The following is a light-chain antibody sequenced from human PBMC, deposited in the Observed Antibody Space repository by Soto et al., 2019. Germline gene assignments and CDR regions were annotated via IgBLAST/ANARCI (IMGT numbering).Light chain of an antibody. CDR2: AAS. Sequence: DIQMTQSPSSLSASVGDRVTITCRASQSISSYLNWYQQKPGKAPKLLIYAASTLQSGVPSRFRGSGSGRDFTLTISSLQPEDFATYYCLLDFGYFWAFGQGTKVDIK. CDR3: LLDFGYFWA. J-gene: IGKJ1*01. CDR1: QSISSY. V-gene: IGKV1-39*01.